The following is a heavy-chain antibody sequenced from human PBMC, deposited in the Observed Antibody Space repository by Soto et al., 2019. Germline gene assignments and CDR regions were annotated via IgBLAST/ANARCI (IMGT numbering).Heavy chain of an antibody. V-gene: IGHV3-23*01. CDR1: GFTFSSYA. J-gene: IGHJ1*01. D-gene: IGHD6-19*01. CDR3: AKGVPGIAVAGTGYFQQ. Sequence: GGSLRLSCAASGFTFSSYAMSWVRQAPGKGLEWVAGISGSGDSTYYADSVKGRFTISRDNSKKTVYLQMNSLRAEDTAVYYCAKGVPGIAVAGTGYFQQWAQGTLVTVSS. CDR2: ISGSGDST.